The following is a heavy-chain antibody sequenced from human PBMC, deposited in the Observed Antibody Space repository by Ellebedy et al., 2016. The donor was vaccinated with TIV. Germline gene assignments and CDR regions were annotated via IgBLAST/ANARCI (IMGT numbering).Heavy chain of an antibody. J-gene: IGHJ4*02. D-gene: IGHD3-10*01. CDR2: IIPIFGTA. CDR3: AREITMVRGVIS. CDR1: GGTFSSYA. Sequence: ASVKVSCKASGGTFSSYAISWVRQAPGQGLEWMGGIIPIFGTANYAQKFQGRVTITADESTSTAYMELSSLRSEDTAVYYCAREITMVRGVISWGQGTLVTVSS. V-gene: IGHV1-69*13.